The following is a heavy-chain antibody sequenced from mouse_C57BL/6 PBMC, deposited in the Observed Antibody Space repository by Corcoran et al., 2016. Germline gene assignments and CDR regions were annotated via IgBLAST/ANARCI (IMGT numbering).Heavy chain of an antibody. V-gene: IGHV1-26*01. CDR1: GYTFTDYY. CDR2: INPNNGGT. Sequence: EVQLQQSGPVLVKPGASVKMSCKASGYTFTDYYMNWVKQSHGKSLEWIGDINPNNGGTSYNQKFKGKATLTVDKSSSTAYMELRSLTSEDSAVYYCARGPFDYWGQGTTLTVSS. J-gene: IGHJ2*01. CDR3: ARGPFDY.